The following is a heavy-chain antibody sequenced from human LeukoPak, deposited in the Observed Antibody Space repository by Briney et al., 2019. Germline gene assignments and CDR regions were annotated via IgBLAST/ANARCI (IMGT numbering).Heavy chain of an antibody. V-gene: IGHV3-11*06. CDR3: ARDGSRRDY. CDR2: ISSSSSYS. D-gene: IGHD2-2*01. CDR1: GFTFSDYY. J-gene: IGHJ4*02. Sequence: GGSLRLSCAASGFTFSDYYMSWIRQAPGKGLEWISYISSSSSYSVYADSVKGRFTISRDNAKNSLYLEMNSLRADDTAVYYCARDGSRRDYWGQGALVIVSS.